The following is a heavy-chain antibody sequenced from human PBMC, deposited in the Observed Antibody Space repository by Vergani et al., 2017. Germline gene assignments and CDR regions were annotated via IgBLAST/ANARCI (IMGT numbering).Heavy chain of an antibody. CDR3: AKKSGYSSGWDDY. V-gene: IGHV3-15*01. Sequence: EVQLVESGGGLVKPGGSLRLSCAASGFTFSNAWMSWVRQAPGKGLEWVGRIKSKTDGGTTDYAAPVKGRFTISRDNSKNTLNLQMSGLRAEDTAVYYCAKKSGYSSGWDDYWGQGTLVTVSS. CDR2: IKSKTDGGTT. J-gene: IGHJ4*02. CDR1: GFTFSNAW. D-gene: IGHD6-19*01.